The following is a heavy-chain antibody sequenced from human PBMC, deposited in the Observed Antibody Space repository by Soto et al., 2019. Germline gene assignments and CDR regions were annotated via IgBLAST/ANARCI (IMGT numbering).Heavy chain of an antibody. CDR2: ISPHNGNA. V-gene: IGHV1-18*04. CDR3: ARDRSGWYDF. Sequence: GASVKVSIKASGYTFTCHYMHWVRRAPGQGLEWMGWISPHNGNAKYAQKFQDRVTMTADTAASTVYMELRSLRSDDSAVFYCARDRSGWYDFWGQGTLVTSPQ. J-gene: IGHJ4*02. CDR1: GYTFTCHY. D-gene: IGHD6-19*01.